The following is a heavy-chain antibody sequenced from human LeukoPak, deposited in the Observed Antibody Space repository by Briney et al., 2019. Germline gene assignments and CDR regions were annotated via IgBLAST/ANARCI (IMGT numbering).Heavy chain of an antibody. CDR3: ARPQWLDHHPVTYD. CDR2: INPNSGGT. D-gene: IGHD6-19*01. CDR1: GYTFTGYY. J-gene: IGHJ1*01. Sequence: ASVKVSCKASGYTFTGYYMHWVRQAPGQGLEWMGWINPNSGGTNYAQKFQGRVTKTRDTSISTAYMELSRLRSDDTAVYYCARPQWLDHHPVTYDWGQGTLVTVSS. V-gene: IGHV1-2*02.